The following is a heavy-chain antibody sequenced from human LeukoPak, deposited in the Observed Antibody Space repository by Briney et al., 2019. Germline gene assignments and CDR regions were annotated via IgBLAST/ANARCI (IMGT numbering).Heavy chain of an antibody. CDR2: ISSSSSYI. J-gene: IGHJ4*02. D-gene: IGHD7-27*01. CDR3: ARYLMGPSWGFDY. Sequence: GGSLRLSCAASAFSLNAYNMNWVRQAPGKGLEWVSSISSSSSYIYYADSVKGRFTISRDNAKNSLYLQMNSLRAEDTAVYYCARYLMGPSWGFDYWGQGTLVTVSS. V-gene: IGHV3-21*01. CDR1: AFSLNAYN.